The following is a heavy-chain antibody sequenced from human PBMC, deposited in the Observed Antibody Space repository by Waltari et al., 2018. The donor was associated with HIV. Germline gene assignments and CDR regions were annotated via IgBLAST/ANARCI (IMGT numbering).Heavy chain of an antibody. CDR2: ISAHTGNT. J-gene: IGHJ4*02. Sequence: QVQLVQSGAEVKKPGASVKVSCKASGYTFTSYGIGWVRQAPGQGLEWMGWISAHTGNTKYEQKFQGGVTLTTDTSTSTAYMELMSLRSDDTAVYYCARGWHYYDTSGYYSYFDYWGQGTLVTVSS. V-gene: IGHV1-18*01. CDR1: GYTFTSYG. D-gene: IGHD3-22*01. CDR3: ARGWHYYDTSGYYSYFDY.